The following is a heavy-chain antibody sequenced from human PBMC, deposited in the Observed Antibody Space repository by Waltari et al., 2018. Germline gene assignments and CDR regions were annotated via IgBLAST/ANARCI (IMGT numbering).Heavy chain of an antibody. V-gene: IGHV4-38-2*02. CDR3: ARLTVVRESYFDY. J-gene: IGHJ4*02. CDR2: IYHSGST. Sequence: QVQLQESGPGLVKPSETLSLTCTVSGYSISSGYYWGWIRQPPGKGLEWIGSIYHSGSTYYNPSLKSRVTISVDTSKNQFSLKLSSVTAADTAVYYCARLTVVRESYFDYWGQGTLVTVSS. CDR1: GYSISSGYY. D-gene: IGHD4-17*01.